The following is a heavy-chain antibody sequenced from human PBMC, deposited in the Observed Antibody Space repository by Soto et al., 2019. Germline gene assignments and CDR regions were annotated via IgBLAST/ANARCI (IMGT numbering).Heavy chain of an antibody. V-gene: IGHV3-48*04. CDR2: ISSSSSTI. D-gene: IGHD2-15*01. J-gene: IGHJ4*02. CDR3: VKDVIGYCSAGNCFPDSYLDY. CDR1: GVPRSSYS. Sequence: GGLMSLSRPASGVPRSSYSMNWVSKAPGKGLEWVSYISSSSSTIYYADSVKGRFTISRDNAKNSLYLQMSGLRAEDTAFYYCVKDVIGYCSAGNCFPDSYLDYWGQGARFTVSA.